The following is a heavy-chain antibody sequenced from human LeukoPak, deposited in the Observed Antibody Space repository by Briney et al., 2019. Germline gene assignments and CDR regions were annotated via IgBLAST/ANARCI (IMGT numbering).Heavy chain of an antibody. J-gene: IGHJ4*02. CDR3: ARIPYGVYHDY. CDR1: GGSISSYY. D-gene: IGHD4-17*01. V-gene: IGHV4-59*01. CDR2: IYYSGST. Sequence: SETLSLTCTVSGGSISSYYWSWIRQPPGKGLEWIGYIYYSGSTNYNPSLKSRVTISVDTSKNQFSLKLSSVTSADTAVYYCARIPYGVYHDYWGQGTVVSVSS.